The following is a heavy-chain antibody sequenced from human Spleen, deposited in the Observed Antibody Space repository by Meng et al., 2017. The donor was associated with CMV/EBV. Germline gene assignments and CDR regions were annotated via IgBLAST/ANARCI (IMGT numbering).Heavy chain of an antibody. CDR1: GFTFRSHW. J-gene: IGHJ6*02. Sequence: GESLKISCATSGFTFRSHWMSWVRQAPGKGLEWVANIKQDGSEKYYVDSVKGRFTISRDNAKNSLYLQMNSLRAEDTAVYYCARVRNSWSGYYHYYYYGMDVWGQGTTVTVSS. V-gene: IGHV3-7*01. D-gene: IGHD3-3*01. CDR2: IKQDGSEK. CDR3: ARVRNSWSGYYHYYYYGMDV.